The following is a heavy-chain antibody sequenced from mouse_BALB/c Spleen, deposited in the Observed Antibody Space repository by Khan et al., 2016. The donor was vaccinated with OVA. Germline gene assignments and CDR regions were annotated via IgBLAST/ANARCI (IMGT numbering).Heavy chain of an antibody. V-gene: IGHV3-8*02. CDR2: MIYTGYT. J-gene: IGHJ3*01. CDR3: ARSTYRYAFAY. Sequence: EVQLQESGPSLVKPSQTLSLTCSVTGDSITSGYWSWIRKFPGNKLEYMGYMIYTGYTDYNPSLKSRIAITRHTSKNQSYLQLNSVTAEDTATYCCARSTYRYAFAYWGQGTLVTVSA. CDR1: GDSITSGY. D-gene: IGHD2-14*01.